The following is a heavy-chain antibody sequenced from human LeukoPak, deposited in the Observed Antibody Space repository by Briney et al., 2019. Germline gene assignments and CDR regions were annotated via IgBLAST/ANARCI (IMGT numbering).Heavy chain of an antibody. D-gene: IGHD3-22*01. CDR3: ARVEWAHYYDSSGYSSWFDP. J-gene: IGHJ5*02. CDR1: GYTFSNYD. Sequence: ASVKVSCKTSGYTFSNYDIYWVRQAPGQGLECMGWISGYTGDTKYAQILQGRFTVTTDTSTSTAYMELRSLRSDDTAVYYCARVEWAHYYDSSGYSSWFDPWGQGTLVTVSS. V-gene: IGHV1-18*01. CDR2: ISGYTGDT.